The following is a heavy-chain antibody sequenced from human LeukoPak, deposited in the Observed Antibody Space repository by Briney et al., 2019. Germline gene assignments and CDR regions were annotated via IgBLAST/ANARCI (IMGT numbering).Heavy chain of an antibody. Sequence: SETLSLTCPVSGGSISSSSYYWGWIRQPPGKGLEWIGSIYYSGTTYYNPSLKSRVTISVDTSKNQFSLKLSSVTAADTAVYYCARGKHDSSGRDFDYWGQGTLVTVSS. D-gene: IGHD3-22*01. CDR1: GGSISSSSYY. J-gene: IGHJ4*02. V-gene: IGHV4-39*07. CDR2: IYYSGTT. CDR3: ARGKHDSSGRDFDY.